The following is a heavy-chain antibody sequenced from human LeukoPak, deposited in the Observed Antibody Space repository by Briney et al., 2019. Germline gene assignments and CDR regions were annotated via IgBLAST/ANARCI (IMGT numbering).Heavy chain of an antibody. CDR1: GFTFSSYA. D-gene: IGHD1-26*01. CDR3: ARRSIVGAWLDP. CDR2: ISYDGSNK. Sequence: GGSLRLSCAASGFTFSSYAMHWVRQAPGKGLEWVAVISYDGSNKYYADSVKGRFTISRDNSKNTLYLQMNSLRAEDTAVYYCARRSIVGAWLDPWGQGTLVTVSS. J-gene: IGHJ5*02. V-gene: IGHV3-30*14.